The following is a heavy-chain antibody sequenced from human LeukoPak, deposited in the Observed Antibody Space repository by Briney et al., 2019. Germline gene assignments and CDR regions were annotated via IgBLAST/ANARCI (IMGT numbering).Heavy chain of an antibody. CDR2: ISSSGSTI. CDR3: ARERDGYNDY. CDR1: GFTFSSCE. D-gene: IGHD5-24*01. Sequence: AGGTLRLSCAASGFTFSSCELNWVRQAPGKGLEWVSYISSSGSTIYYADSVKGRFTISRDNAKNSLYLQMNSLRDEDTAVYYCARERDGYNDYWGQGTLVTVSS. V-gene: IGHV3-48*03. J-gene: IGHJ4*02.